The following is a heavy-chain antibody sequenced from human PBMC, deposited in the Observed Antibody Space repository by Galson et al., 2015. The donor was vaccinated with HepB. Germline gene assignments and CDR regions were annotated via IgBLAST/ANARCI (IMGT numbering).Heavy chain of an antibody. V-gene: IGHV4-34*10. D-gene: IGHD6-19*01. J-gene: IGHJ2*01. Sequence: SETLSLTCAVYGGSFSGYYWSWIRQPPGKGLEWIGYIYYSGRTYYNPSLKSRVTMSVDTSKNQFSLKLSSVTAVDTAVYYCARAGSYWYFDLWGRGTLLTVSS. CDR2: IYYSGRT. CDR3: ARAGSYWYFDL. CDR1: GGSFSGYY.